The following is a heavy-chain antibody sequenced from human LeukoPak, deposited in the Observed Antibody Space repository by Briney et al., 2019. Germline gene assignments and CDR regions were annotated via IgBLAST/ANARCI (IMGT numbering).Heavy chain of an antibody. CDR2: INSDGTRT. CDR1: GFTVNSFW. CDR3: ARGGSGSGYHYYYYYMAV. D-gene: IGHD3-22*01. Sequence: GGSLRLSCAASGFTVNSFWMYWVRQVPGKGLLWVARINSDGTRTRHADSGRGRFTIARDNANNTLYPQMNSLRVEDTAVYYCARGGSGSGYHYYYYYMAVWGKGTTVTISS. V-gene: IGHV3-74*01. J-gene: IGHJ6*03.